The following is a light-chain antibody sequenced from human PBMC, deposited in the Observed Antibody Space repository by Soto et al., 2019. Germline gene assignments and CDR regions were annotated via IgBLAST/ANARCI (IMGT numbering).Light chain of an antibody. CDR3: ASWDDSLSGFVV. CDR1: SSNIGSNY. Sequence: QAVVTQPPSASGTPGQRVTISCSGSSSNIGSNYVFWYQQLPGTAPKVLMYRNSQRPSGVPDRFSGRKSGTSASLAISGLRSEDEADYYCASWDDSLSGFVVFGGGTKLTVL. J-gene: IGLJ2*01. CDR2: RNS. V-gene: IGLV1-47*01.